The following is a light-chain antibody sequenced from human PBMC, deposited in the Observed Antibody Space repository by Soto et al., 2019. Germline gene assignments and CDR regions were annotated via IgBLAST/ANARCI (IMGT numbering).Light chain of an antibody. V-gene: IGKV3-15*01. Sequence: EIEMTQSPATLSLAPGERVTLSCRASESVSTNLAWYQQKAGQAPRLLIYGASPRATGIPARFSGSGSGTDFTLTISSLQSEDFAVYYCQQYNNWPPWTFGQGTKVDI. CDR2: GAS. CDR1: ESVSTN. J-gene: IGKJ1*01. CDR3: QQYNNWPPWT.